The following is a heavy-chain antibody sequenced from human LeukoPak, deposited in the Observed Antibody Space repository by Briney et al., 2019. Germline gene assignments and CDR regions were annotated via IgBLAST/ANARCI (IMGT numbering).Heavy chain of an antibody. CDR1: SESFSGYF. CDR3: ARRKVSYYYGSGTYMDV. CDR2: INYSGST. V-gene: IGHV4-34*01. Sequence: SETLSLTCAIYSESFSGYFWSWIRQPPGKGLEWIGEINYSGSTNYNPSLKSRVTISVDTSKNQFSLKLSSVTAADTAVYYCARRKVSYYYGSGTYMDVWGKGTTVTISS. D-gene: IGHD3-10*01. J-gene: IGHJ6*03.